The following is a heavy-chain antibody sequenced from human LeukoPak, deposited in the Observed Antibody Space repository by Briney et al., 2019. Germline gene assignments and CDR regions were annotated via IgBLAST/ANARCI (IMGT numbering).Heavy chain of an antibody. D-gene: IGHD4-17*01. V-gene: IGHV3-13*01. CDR3: ARGLYGDYRHDAFDI. J-gene: IGHJ3*02. Sequence: PGGSLRLSCAASGFTFSSYDIHWVRQATGKGLEWVSAIGTAGDTYYPGSVKGRFTISRENAKNSLYLQMNSLRAGDTAVYYCARGLYGDYRHDAFDIWGQGTMVTVSS. CDR1: GFTFSSYD. CDR2: IGTAGDT.